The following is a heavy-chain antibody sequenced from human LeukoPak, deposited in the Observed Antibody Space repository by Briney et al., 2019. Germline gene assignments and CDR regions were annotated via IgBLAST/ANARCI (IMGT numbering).Heavy chain of an antibody. CDR2: IYYSGST. J-gene: IGHJ4*02. CDR1: GGSISSYY. Sequence: SETLSHTCTVSGGSISSYYWSWIRQPPGKGLEWIGYIYYSGSTNYNPSLKSRVTISVDTSKNQFSLKLSSVTAADTAVYYCVTGYGDYWGQGTLVTVSS. V-gene: IGHV4-59*01. D-gene: IGHD7-27*01. CDR3: VTGYGDY.